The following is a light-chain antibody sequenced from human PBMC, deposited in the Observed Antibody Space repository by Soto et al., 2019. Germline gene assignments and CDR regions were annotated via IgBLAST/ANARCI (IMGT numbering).Light chain of an antibody. V-gene: IGLV2-14*01. CDR2: EVK. Sequence: QSPLTQPASVSGSPGASISICCTGSSTNIGCYGCDSWYQHHLSAVPNLLIYEVKNRPSGVSYRFSACKSGSTDSLTISGIQAEDGADYYCSSYQRSNSLGFGGGPKVTVL. CDR1: STNIGCYGC. CDR3: SSYQRSNSLG. J-gene: IGLJ3*02.